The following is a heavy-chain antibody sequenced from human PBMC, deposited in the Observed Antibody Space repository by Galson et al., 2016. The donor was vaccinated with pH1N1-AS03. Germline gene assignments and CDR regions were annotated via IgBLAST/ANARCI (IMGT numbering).Heavy chain of an antibody. J-gene: IGHJ6*02. D-gene: IGHD1-14*01. CDR2: IRNSGSYI. Sequence: SLRLSCAASGFTFSSYSMTWVRQAPGKGLEWVSFIRNSGSYISYGDSVKGRFTISRDNAKNSLSLQMHSLRAEDTAVYYCARGAWEPPNYSYYYGLDVWGHGTTVSVSS. CDR1: GFTFSSYS. V-gene: IGHV3-21*01. CDR3: ARGAWEPPNYSYYYGLDV.